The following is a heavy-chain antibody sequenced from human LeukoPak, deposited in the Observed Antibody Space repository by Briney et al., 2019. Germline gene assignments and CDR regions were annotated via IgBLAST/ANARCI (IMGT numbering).Heavy chain of an antibody. V-gene: IGHV4-59*01. CDR3: ARVTGYMVEDYFDY. CDR2: IHYTGST. D-gene: IGHD6-13*01. J-gene: IGHJ4*02. CDR1: GGSISSYY. Sequence: SETLSLTCTVSGGSISSYYWSWIRQSPGKGLECIGYIHYTGSTNYNPSLKSRVTISVDTSKNRFSLRLSSVTAADTAVYYCARVTGYMVEDYFDYWGQGTLVTVSS.